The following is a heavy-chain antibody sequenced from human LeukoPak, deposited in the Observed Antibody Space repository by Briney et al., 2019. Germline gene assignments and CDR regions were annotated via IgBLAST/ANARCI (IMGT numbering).Heavy chain of an antibody. Sequence: GGSLRLSCTASGFSFRDYGMHWVRQAPGKGLEWVAVIWYDGSDKYYADSVKGRFTISRDNSKNTLYLQMNSLRAEDTSIYYCARAYCNGGGCYSSSDFWGQGTLVTVSS. V-gene: IGHV3-33*01. CDR1: GFSFRDYG. CDR3: ARAYCNGGGCYSSSDF. CDR2: IWYDGSDK. D-gene: IGHD2-15*01. J-gene: IGHJ4*02.